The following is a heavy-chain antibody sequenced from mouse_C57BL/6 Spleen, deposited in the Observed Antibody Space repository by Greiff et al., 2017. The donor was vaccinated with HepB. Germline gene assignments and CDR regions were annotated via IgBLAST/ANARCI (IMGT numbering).Heavy chain of an antibody. V-gene: IGHV3-6*01. Sequence: EVHLVESGPGLVKPSQSLSLTCSVTGYSITSGYYWNWIRQFPGNKLEWMGYISYDGSNNYNPSLKNRISITRDTSKNQFFLKLNSVTTEDTATYYWARAYYSNYAGYAMDYWGQGASVTVSS. J-gene: IGHJ4*01. CDR2: ISYDGSN. CDR1: GYSITSGYY. CDR3: ARAYYSNYAGYAMDY. D-gene: IGHD2-5*01.